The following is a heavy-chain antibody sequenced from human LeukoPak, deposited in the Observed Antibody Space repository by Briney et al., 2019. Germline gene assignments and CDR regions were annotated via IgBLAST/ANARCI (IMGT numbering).Heavy chain of an antibody. D-gene: IGHD4-17*01. CDR1: GGSFSGYY. CDR3: ARGTGGDYAGMDV. V-gene: IGHV4-34*01. J-gene: IGHJ6*02. CDR2: INHSGST. Sequence: SETLSVTSAVYGGSFSGYYWSWIRQRPGKGLEWIGEINHSGSTNYKPSLKSRPTISVDTSKNTFTLKLSSVSAADTAVYDCARGTGGDYAGMDVWGQGTTVTGSS.